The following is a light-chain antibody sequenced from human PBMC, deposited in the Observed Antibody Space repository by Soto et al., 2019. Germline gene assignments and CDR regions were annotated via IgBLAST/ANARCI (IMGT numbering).Light chain of an antibody. CDR1: QSINSH. J-gene: IGKJ4*01. Sequence: EIVLTQSPATLSLSPGERATLSCRASQSINSHLAWYRQKPGQAPRILIYDASNRATGIPARFSGSGSGTDFTLTISSLEPEDFGVYYCQQRSNWPPVTFGGGTKVDIK. CDR3: QQRSNWPPVT. CDR2: DAS. V-gene: IGKV3-11*01.